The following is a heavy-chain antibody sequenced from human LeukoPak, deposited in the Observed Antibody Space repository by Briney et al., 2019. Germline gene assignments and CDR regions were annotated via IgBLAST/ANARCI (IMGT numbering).Heavy chain of an antibody. V-gene: IGHV1-69*13. Sequence: ASVKVSCKASGGTFSSYAISWVRQAPGQGLEWMGGIIPIFGTANYAQKFQGRVTITADESTSTAYMELSSLRSEDTAVYYCARPYYYDSSGFGAFDIWGQGTMVTVPS. CDR1: GGTFSSYA. J-gene: IGHJ3*02. D-gene: IGHD3-22*01. CDR3: ARPYYYDSSGFGAFDI. CDR2: IIPIFGTA.